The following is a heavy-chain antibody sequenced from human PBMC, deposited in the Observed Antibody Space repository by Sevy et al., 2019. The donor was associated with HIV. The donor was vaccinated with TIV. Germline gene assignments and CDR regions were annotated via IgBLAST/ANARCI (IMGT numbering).Heavy chain of an antibody. D-gene: IGHD3-3*01. CDR2: VKQDMSEK. Sequence: GGSLRLSCVASGFTFSSNWMTWVRQAPGKGLEWVANVKQDMSEKYYADSVKGRFTISRDNAKNSLYLQMNSLRAEDTAVYYCARAQQVTMLVVFGGLYFDLWGQGTLVTVSS. V-gene: IGHV3-7*01. CDR3: ARAQQVTMLVVFGGLYFDL. CDR1: GFTFSSNW. J-gene: IGHJ4*02.